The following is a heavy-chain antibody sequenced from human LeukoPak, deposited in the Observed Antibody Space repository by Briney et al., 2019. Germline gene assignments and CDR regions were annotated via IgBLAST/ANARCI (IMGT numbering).Heavy chain of an antibody. J-gene: IGHJ4*02. D-gene: IGHD5-12*01. CDR2: IYYSGST. CDR3: ARDPGSGYEEHFDY. CDR1: GGSISSYY. Sequence: KPSETLSLTCTVSGGSISSYYWSWIRQPPGKGLEWIGYIYYSGSTNYSPSLKSRVTISVDTSKNQFSLKLSSVTAADTAVYYCARDPGSGYEEHFDYWGQGTLVTVSS. V-gene: IGHV4-59*12.